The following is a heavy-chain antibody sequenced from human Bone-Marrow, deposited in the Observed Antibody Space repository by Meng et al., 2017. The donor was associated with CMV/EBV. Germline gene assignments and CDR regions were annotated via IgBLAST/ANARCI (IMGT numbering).Heavy chain of an antibody. V-gene: IGHV3-21*01. D-gene: IGHD2-2*01. J-gene: IGHJ4*01. CDR2: ISSSSTYI. CDR1: GFTFSTYN. Sequence: GESLKISCAGSGFTFSTYNMNWVRRAPGKGLEWVSSISSSSTYIYYADSVKGRFTISRDNAKNSLYLQMNSLRAEDTAVYYCARDADIVVVPAYFDYWGQGTLVTVSS. CDR3: ARDADIVVVPAYFDY.